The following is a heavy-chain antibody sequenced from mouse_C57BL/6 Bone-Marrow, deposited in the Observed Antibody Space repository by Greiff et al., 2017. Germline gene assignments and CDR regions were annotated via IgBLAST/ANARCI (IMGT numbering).Heavy chain of an antibody. Sequence: EVQLVESGGDLVKPGGSLKLSCAASGFTFSSYGMSWVRQTPDKRLEWVATISSGGSYTYYPDSVKGRFTISRDNAKNTLYLQMSSLKSEDTAMYYCARGPYGNYGWFAYWGQGTLVTVSA. D-gene: IGHD2-1*01. CDR3: ARGPYGNYGWFAY. V-gene: IGHV5-6*01. CDR1: GFTFSSYG. J-gene: IGHJ3*01. CDR2: ISSGGSYT.